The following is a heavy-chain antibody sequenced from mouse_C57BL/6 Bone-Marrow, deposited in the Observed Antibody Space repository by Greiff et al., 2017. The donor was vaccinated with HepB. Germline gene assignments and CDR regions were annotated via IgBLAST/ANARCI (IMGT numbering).Heavy chain of an antibody. Sequence: EVQLMESGGDLVKPGGSLKLSCAASGFTFSSYGMSWVRQTPDKRLEWVATISSGGSYTYYPDSVKGRFTISRDNAKNTLYLQMSSLKSEDTAMYYCARRDHSNRYWYFDVWGTGTTVTVSS. D-gene: IGHD2-5*01. J-gene: IGHJ1*03. CDR3: ARRDHSNRYWYFDV. CDR2: ISSGGSYT. CDR1: GFTFSSYG. V-gene: IGHV5-6*01.